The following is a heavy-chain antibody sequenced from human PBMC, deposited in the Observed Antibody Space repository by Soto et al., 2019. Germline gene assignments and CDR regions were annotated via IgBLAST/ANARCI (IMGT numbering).Heavy chain of an antibody. V-gene: IGHV4-61*01. Sequence: SLTCSVSGNSFRSGSYYWSWIRQPPGKGLEWIGYVYHTGRTSYNPSLKSRVSISMDTSRNQFSLDLDSVTAADTAVYFCARDFDYFDSWGRGVLVTVSS. J-gene: IGHJ4*02. CDR2: VYHTGRT. D-gene: IGHD3-3*01. CDR3: ARDFDYFDS. CDR1: GNSFRSGSYY.